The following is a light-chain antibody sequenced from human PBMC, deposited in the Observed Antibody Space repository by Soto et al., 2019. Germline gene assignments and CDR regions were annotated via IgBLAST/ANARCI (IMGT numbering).Light chain of an antibody. J-gene: IGKJ2*01. CDR2: GAS. CDR3: QQRYKTSLSS. CDR1: QRIDNF. V-gene: IGKV1-39*01. Sequence: DIQMTQSPCFLSASVGDRVTITCRASQRIDNFLNWYQQTPGKAHKLLIYGASSLQSGVPSRFSGSGSGTDFTLTITSLQPEDSATYHCQQRYKTSLSSFGQGTKVDIK.